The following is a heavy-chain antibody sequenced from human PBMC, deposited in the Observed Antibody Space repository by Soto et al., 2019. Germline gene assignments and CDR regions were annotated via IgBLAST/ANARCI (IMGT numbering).Heavy chain of an antibody. V-gene: IGHV4-59*01. D-gene: IGHD4-17*01. CDR2: TYYSGST. Sequence: QVQLQESGPGLVKPSETLSLTCTVSGGSISSYYWSWIRQPPGKGLEWIGYTYYSGSTNFNPSLKRRATITVDTSKNQVSPNLSSVTASDTAVYYGARESYGGDDYYYGMDVGGQGTTVTVSS. J-gene: IGHJ6*02. CDR3: ARESYGGDDYYYGMDV. CDR1: GGSISSYY.